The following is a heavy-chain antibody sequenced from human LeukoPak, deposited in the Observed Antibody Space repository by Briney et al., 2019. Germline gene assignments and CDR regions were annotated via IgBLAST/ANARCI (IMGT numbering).Heavy chain of an antibody. J-gene: IGHJ2*01. Sequence: GASVKVSCKTSGYTFTGYYMHWVRQAPGQGLEWMGWINPNSGGTNYAQKFQGRVTMTRDTSISTAYMELTRLRSDDTAGYYCARYGSGWYFDLWGRGTLVTVSS. V-gene: IGHV1-2*02. CDR3: ARYGSGWYFDL. CDR1: GYTFTGYY. CDR2: INPNSGGT. D-gene: IGHD6-19*01.